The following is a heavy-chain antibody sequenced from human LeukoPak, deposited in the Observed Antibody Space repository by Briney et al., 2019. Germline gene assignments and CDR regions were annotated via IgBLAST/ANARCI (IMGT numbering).Heavy chain of an antibody. CDR1: GFTFSSYW. Sequence: GGSLRLACAASGFTFSSYWMSWVRQAPGKGLEWVANIKQDGSEKYYVDSVKGRFTISRDNAKNSLYLQMNSLRAEDTAVYYCARARYDYVWGSYRYTAGVLYFDYWGQGTLVTVSS. D-gene: IGHD3-16*02. J-gene: IGHJ4*02. CDR2: IKQDGSEK. CDR3: ARARYDYVWGSYRYTAGVLYFDY. V-gene: IGHV3-7*01.